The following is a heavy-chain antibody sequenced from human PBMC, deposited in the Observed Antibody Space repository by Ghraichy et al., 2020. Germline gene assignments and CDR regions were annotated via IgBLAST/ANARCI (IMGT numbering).Heavy chain of an antibody. J-gene: IGHJ3*01. CDR1: GFTFSSYW. V-gene: IGHV3-7*01. D-gene: IGHD3-22*01. Sequence: GGSLRLSCAASGFTFSSYWMSWVRQAPGKGLEWVANTRQDGSENYYVDSVKGRFTISRDNAKNSVFLQMNSLRAEDTAVYYCARGDDYDSSGHFIDAFDVWGQGNMVAVSS. CDR2: TRQDGSEN. CDR3: ARGDDYDSSGHFIDAFDV.